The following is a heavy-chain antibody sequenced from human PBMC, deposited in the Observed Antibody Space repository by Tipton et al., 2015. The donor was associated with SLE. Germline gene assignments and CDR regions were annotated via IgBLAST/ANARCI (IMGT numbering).Heavy chain of an antibody. CDR2: IYTSGST. V-gene: IGHV4-61*09. CDR3: ARGRKQWPVGIFQH. D-gene: IGHD6-19*01. J-gene: IGHJ1*01. CDR1: GGSISSGSYY. Sequence: TLSLTCTVSGGSISSGSYYWSWIRQPAGKGLEWIGYIYTSGSTNYNPSLKSRVTISVDTSKNQFSLKLSSVAAADTAVYYCARGRKQWPVGIFQHWGQGTLVTVSS.